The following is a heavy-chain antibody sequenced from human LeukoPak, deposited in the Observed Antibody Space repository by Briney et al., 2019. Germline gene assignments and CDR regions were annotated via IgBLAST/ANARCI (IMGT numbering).Heavy chain of an antibody. D-gene: IGHD2-15*01. Sequence: SETLSLTCTVSGGSVTSDSHYWSWVRQPPGKGLEWIGYIYYTGSTDYNPSLKSRVTISVDTSKNQFSLRLTSVTAADTAVYYCARRGPPWWDYWGQGTLVTVSS. CDR2: IYYTGST. CDR3: ARRGPPWWDY. CDR1: GGSVTSDSHY. J-gene: IGHJ4*02. V-gene: IGHV4-61*01.